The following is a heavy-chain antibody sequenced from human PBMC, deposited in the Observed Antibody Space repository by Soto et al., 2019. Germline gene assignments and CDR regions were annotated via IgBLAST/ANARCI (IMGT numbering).Heavy chain of an antibody. CDR1: GGTFSNYA. CDR3: ARDLLGFGYTYADV. CDR2: IIPIDATV. Sequence: QVQLVQSGAEVKKPGSSVKVSCKASGGTFSNYALISWVRQAPGQGLEWMGGIIPIDATVNYAQKFKGRITITADESTTTAYMDLGSLRSEDTAVYYCARDLLGFGYTYADVWGQGTTVTVSS. D-gene: IGHD3-10*01. J-gene: IGHJ6*01. V-gene: IGHV1-69*12.